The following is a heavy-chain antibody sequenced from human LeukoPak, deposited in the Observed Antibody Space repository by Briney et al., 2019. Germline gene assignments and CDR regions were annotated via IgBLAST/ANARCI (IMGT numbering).Heavy chain of an antibody. CDR2: MSYDGSNK. CDR3: AKEMKPWMHFDY. J-gene: IGHJ4*02. CDR1: GFTFRSYG. Sequence: GALRLSCAASGFTFRSYGMHWVRQAPGKGLEWVAVMSYDGSNKYYADSVKGRFTISRDNSKNTLYLQMSSLRAEDTAVYYCAKEMKPWMHFDYWGQGTLVTVSS. V-gene: IGHV3-30*18. D-gene: IGHD5-12*01.